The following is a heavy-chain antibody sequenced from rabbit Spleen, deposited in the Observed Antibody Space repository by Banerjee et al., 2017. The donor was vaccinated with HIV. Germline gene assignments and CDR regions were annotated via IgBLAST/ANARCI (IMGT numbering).Heavy chain of an antibody. Sequence: EQLEESGGGLVKPEGSLTLTCKASGVSLNDKDVMCWVRQAPGKGLEWIACMNVRSGEDVYATWAKGRFTVSKTSSTTVTLQMTSLTAADTATYFCARDLPTVVGWNLSWWGPGTLVTV. D-gene: IGHD1-1*01. V-gene: IGHV1S45*01. J-gene: IGHJ4*01. CDR2: MNVRSGED. CDR3: ARDLPTVVGWNLSW. CDR1: GVSLNDKDV.